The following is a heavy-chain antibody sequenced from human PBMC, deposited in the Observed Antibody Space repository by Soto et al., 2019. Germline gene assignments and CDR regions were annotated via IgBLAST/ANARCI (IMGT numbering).Heavy chain of an antibody. J-gene: IGHJ4*02. Sequence: SETLSLTCAVYGGSFSGYYWSWIRQPPGKGLEWIGEINHSGSTNYNPSLKSRVTISVDTSKNQFSLKLSSGTAADTAVYYCARRGTGDWGRYFDYWGQGTLVTVSS. V-gene: IGHV4-34*01. D-gene: IGHD3-16*01. CDR2: INHSGST. CDR3: ARRGTGDWGRYFDY. CDR1: GGSFSGYY.